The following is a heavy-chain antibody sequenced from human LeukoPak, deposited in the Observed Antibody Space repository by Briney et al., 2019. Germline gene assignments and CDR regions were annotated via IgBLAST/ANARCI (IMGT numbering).Heavy chain of an antibody. CDR3: VKGGRFLDF. Sequence: PGGSLRPSCAASGFTFSGYSMNWVRQAPGKGLEWVSSISGSSGYIYYAESMRGRFTISRDNAQNSLFPQMNSLTAEDTAVYYCVKGGRFLDFWGQGILVTVSS. V-gene: IGHV3-21*01. CDR1: GFTFSGYS. CDR2: ISGSSGYI. J-gene: IGHJ4*02. D-gene: IGHD3-3*01.